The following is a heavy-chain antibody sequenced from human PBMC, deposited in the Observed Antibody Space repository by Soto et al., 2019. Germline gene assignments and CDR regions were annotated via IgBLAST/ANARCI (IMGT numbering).Heavy chain of an antibody. CDR1: GGSVSSQY. J-gene: IGHJ4*02. CDR2: IYNGGIP. V-gene: IGHV4-4*07. D-gene: IGHD3-22*01. Sequence: PSENLSLTCTVSGGSVSSQYWSWIRQPAGKGLEWIGRIYNGGIPLIHPSLESRVVLSLDTSKNQFSLTLSSVTAADTATYYCASQDYDKSVYYFDYWGRGTLVTVSS. CDR3: ASQDYDKSVYYFDY.